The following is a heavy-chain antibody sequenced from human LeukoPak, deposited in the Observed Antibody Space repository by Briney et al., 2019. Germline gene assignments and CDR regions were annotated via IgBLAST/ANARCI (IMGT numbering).Heavy chain of an antibody. D-gene: IGHD3-10*01. J-gene: IGHJ4*02. CDR1: GYTFTSYG. CDR2: ISANDGNT. CDR3: ARESHVTREDY. Sequence: ASVKVSCKASGYTFTSYGISWVRQAPGQGLEWMGWISANDGNTDYPQKLQGRVTMTTNTSTSTAYMELRSLRSDDTAVYYCARESHVTREDYWGQGTLVTVSS. V-gene: IGHV1-18*01.